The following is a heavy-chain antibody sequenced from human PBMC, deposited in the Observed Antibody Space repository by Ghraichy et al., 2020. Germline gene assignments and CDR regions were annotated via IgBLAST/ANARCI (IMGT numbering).Heavy chain of an antibody. Sequence: LSLTCAASGFTFSSYSMNWVRQAPGKGLEWVSYISSSSSTIYYADYVKGRFTISRDNAKNSLYLHMNSLRDEDTAVYYCARAQGHYYYYGMDVWGQGTTVTVSS. J-gene: IGHJ6*02. CDR2: ISSSSSTI. CDR1: GFTFSSYS. V-gene: IGHV3-48*02. CDR3: ARAQGHYYYYGMDV.